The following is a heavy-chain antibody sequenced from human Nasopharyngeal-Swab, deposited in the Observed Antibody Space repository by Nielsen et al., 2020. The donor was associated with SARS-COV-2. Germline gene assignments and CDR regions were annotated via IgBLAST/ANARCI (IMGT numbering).Heavy chain of an antibody. CDR2: IYHSGST. D-gene: IGHD3-22*01. CDR3: ARAITMRYWYFDL. J-gene: IGHJ2*01. Sequence: SETLSLTCTVSGGSISSSSYSWSWIRQPPGKGLEWIGYIYHSGSTYYNPSLKSRVTISVDRSKNQFSLKLSSVTAADTAVYYCARAITMRYWYFDLWGRGTLVTVSS. CDR1: GGSISSSSYS. V-gene: IGHV4-30-2*01.